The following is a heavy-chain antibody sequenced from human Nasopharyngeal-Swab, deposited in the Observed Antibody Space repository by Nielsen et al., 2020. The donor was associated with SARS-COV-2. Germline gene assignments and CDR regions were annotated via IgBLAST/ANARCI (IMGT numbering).Heavy chain of an antibody. CDR1: GFTFSSYS. V-gene: IGHV3-48*01. J-gene: IGHJ6*02. CDR2: ISSSSSTI. Sequence: GESLKISCAASGFTFSSYSMNWVRQAPGKGLEWVSYISSSSSTIYYADSVKGRFTISRDNSKNTLYLQMSSLRAEDTAVYYCVKGAAAYYYGMDVWGQGTTVTVSS. CDR3: VKGAAAYYYGMDV. D-gene: IGHD2-2*01.